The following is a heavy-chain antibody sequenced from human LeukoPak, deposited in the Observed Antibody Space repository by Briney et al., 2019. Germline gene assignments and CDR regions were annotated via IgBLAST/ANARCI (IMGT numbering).Heavy chain of an antibody. CDR1: GYTFSNYD. Sequence: ASVKVSCKASGYTFSNYDINWVRQATGQGLEWMGWMNPNSGNTVYAQKFEGRVTMTRNTSISTAYMELNSLRSEDTAVYYCARGRPRLVRAALFTWFDPWGQGTLVTVSS. CDR3: ARGRPRLVRAALFTWFDP. V-gene: IGHV1-8*01. J-gene: IGHJ5*02. D-gene: IGHD2-15*01. CDR2: MNPNSGNT.